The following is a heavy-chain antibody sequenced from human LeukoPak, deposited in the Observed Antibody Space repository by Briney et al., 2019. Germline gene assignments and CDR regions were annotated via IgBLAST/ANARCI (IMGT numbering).Heavy chain of an antibody. J-gene: IGHJ6*02. CDR2: IFNSGST. CDR1: GGSISGFY. V-gene: IGHV4-59*01. Sequence: SETLSLICTVSGGSISGFYWSWIRQPPGKGLEWIGYIFNSGSTNYNPSLKSRATISVDTSKNQISLKLSSVTAADTAEYYCARVGYCTGGSCYSDYLYGMDVWGQGTGVTVSS. D-gene: IGHD2-15*01. CDR3: ARVGYCTGGSCYSDYLYGMDV.